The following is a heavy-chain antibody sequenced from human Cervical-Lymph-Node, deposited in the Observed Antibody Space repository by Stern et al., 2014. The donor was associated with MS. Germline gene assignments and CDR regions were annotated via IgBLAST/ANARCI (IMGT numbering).Heavy chain of an antibody. CDR1: GRFFSSYA. J-gene: IGHJ4*02. D-gene: IGHD4-11*01. V-gene: IGHV1-69*01. CDR2: VIPKFGSA. CDR3: AFLTTAMTTDAYLFDY. Sequence: QLVQSGAEVKKPGSSVKVSCEASGRFFSSYAVNWVRQAPGQGLEWMGGVIPKFGSANYAQKFQGRVTITADDSTSTAHLELTSLGSEDTAVYYCAFLTTAMTTDAYLFDYWGQGTLVTVSP.